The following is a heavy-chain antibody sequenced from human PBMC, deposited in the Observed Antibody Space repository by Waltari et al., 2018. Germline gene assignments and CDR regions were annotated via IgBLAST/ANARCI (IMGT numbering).Heavy chain of an antibody. J-gene: IGHJ3*02. D-gene: IGHD3-3*01. CDR2: IYYSGST. CDR1: GGSISSYY. Sequence: QVQLQESGPGLVKPSETLSLTCTAPGGSISSYYWSWIRQPPGKGLEWIGYIYYSGSTNYNPSLKSRVTISVDTSKNQFSLKLSSVTAADTAVYYCAREGRDDFDAFDIWGQGTMVTVSS. CDR3: AREGRDDFDAFDI. V-gene: IGHV4-59*01.